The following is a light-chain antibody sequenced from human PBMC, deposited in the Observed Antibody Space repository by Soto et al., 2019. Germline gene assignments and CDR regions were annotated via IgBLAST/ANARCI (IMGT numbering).Light chain of an antibody. V-gene: IGKV3-15*01. CDR1: QSVSSN. CDR2: GAS. J-gene: IGKJ4*01. Sequence: EIVMTQSPATLSVSPGERATLSCRASQSVSSNLAWYQQKPGQAPRLLIYGASTRATRIPARFSGSGSGTEFTLTISSLQSEDFAVYYCQQYNNWPLTFGRGTKVEIK. CDR3: QQYNNWPLT.